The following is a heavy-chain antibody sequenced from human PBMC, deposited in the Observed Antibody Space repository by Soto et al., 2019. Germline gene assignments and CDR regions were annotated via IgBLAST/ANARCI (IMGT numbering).Heavy chain of an antibody. V-gene: IGHV3-23*01. Sequence: GGSLRLSCAASGFTFSNYAMSWVRQAPGKGLEWVSAISGSGDVTPYADSVKGRFTISRDNSKTTLYLQMNSLRAEDTAVYFCARDHNFDQAPHRFDMWGQGTMVTVSS. J-gene: IGHJ3*02. CDR3: ARDHNFDQAPHRFDM. CDR2: ISGSGDVT. D-gene: IGHD3-9*01. CDR1: GFTFSNYA.